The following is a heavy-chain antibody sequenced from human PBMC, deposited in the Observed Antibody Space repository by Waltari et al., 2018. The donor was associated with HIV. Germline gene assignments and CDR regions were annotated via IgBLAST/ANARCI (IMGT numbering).Heavy chain of an antibody. D-gene: IGHD2-21*01. Sequence: EGELVESGGGLVLPGGSLRLSCAGTGFIFGDYAMSGVRQAAGKGLEWVSSTGGAGDDAYYADSVKSRFTISRDHSKKTLHLQMNSLRAEDTAVYYCAKDHFARNSLWDAFDIWGQGTMVTVSS. J-gene: IGHJ3*02. V-gene: IGHV3-23*04. CDR3: AKDHFARNSLWDAFDI. CDR2: TGGAGDDA. CDR1: GFIFGDYA.